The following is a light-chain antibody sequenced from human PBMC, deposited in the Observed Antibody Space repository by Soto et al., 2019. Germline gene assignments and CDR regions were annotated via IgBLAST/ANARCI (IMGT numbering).Light chain of an antibody. CDR2: KAS. Sequence: DIHMTPSPSPLSASVGDRVTITFRASQSISSWLAWYQQKPGKAPKLLIYKASSLESGVPSRFSGSGSGTEFTLTISSLQPDDFATYYCQQYNSFSTFGQGTKVDIK. V-gene: IGKV1-5*03. CDR3: QQYNSFST. J-gene: IGKJ1*01. CDR1: QSISSW.